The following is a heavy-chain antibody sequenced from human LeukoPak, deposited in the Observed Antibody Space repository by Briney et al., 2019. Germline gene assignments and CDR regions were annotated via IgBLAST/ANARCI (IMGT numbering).Heavy chain of an antibody. J-gene: IGHJ4*02. V-gene: IGHV3-23*01. Sequence: GGSLRLSCAASGFTFSRFLMSWVRQAPGKGLEWVSAISGSGGSTYYADSVKGRFTISRDNSKNTLYLQMNSLRAEDTAVYYCAKVCVRCSEDFDYWGQGTLVTVSS. CDR3: AKVCVRCSEDFDY. CDR1: GFTFSRFL. D-gene: IGHD2-15*01. CDR2: ISGSGGST.